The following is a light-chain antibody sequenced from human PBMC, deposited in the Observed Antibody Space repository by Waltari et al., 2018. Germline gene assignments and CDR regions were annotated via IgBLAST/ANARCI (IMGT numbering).Light chain of an antibody. J-gene: IGLJ2*01. CDR3: RSYMDTTAREL. Sequence: YPHHPGKAPKLILVAATNRPPGVSNRFSGSKSGNPASLIISGLQGEDEADSYCRSYMDTTARELFGGGTSLTVL. CDR2: AAT. V-gene: IGLV2-14*03.